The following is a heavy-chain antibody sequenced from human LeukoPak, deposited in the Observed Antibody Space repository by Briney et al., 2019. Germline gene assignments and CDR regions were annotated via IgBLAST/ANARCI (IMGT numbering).Heavy chain of an antibody. Sequence: GGSLRLSCAASGFTFSSYSMNWVRQAPGKGLEWVSSISSSSSYIYYADSVKGRFTISRDNAKNSLYLQMYSLRAEDTAVYYCARDVGLYVITMVRGGDYWGQGTLVTVSS. CDR1: GFTFSSYS. CDR3: ARDVGLYVITMVRGGDY. J-gene: IGHJ4*02. D-gene: IGHD3-10*01. V-gene: IGHV3-21*01. CDR2: ISSSSSYI.